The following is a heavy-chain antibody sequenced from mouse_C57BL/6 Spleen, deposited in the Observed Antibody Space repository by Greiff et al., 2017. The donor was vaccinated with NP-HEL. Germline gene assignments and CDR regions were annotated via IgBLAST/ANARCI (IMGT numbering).Heavy chain of an antibody. Sequence: VQLQQPGAELVRPGSSVKLSCKASGYTFTSYWMDWVKQRPGQGLEWIGNIYPSDSETHYNQKFKDKATLTVDKSSSTAYMQLSSLTSEDSAVYYCARALYYDYDGVAYWGQGTLVTVSA. V-gene: IGHV1-61*01. CDR2: IYPSDSET. J-gene: IGHJ3*01. CDR1: GYTFTSYW. D-gene: IGHD2-4*01. CDR3: ARALYYDYDGVAY.